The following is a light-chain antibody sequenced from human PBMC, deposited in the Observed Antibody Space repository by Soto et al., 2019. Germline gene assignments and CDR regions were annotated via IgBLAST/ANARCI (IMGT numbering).Light chain of an antibody. CDR2: GAS. V-gene: IGKV1-39*01. CDR3: QQSSSPLWVT. Sequence: DIQMTQSPPSLSASVGDSVTLTCRTSQNINNYLNWYQQKPGKAPKLLIHGASSLQTGGLSRCSGSGSGTDFTLTIISLQPEDFATYYCQQSSSPLWVTCGPGTKVEI. CDR1: QNINNY. J-gene: IGKJ1*01.